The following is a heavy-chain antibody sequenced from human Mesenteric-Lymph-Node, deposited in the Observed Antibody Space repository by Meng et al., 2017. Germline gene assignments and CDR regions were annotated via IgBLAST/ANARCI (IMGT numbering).Heavy chain of an antibody. D-gene: IGHD4-17*01. J-gene: IGHJ5*02. Sequence: ASVKVSCKASGYTFATHDINWVRQATGQGLEWMGWMNPNSGKTGYAQKFQGRVTMSMNTSMSTVYMELDSLRSDDTGVYYCARGRTTATTSWFDPWGQVTLVTVSS. V-gene: IGHV1-8*02. CDR3: ARGRTTATTSWFDP. CDR2: MNPNSGKT. CDR1: GYTFATHD.